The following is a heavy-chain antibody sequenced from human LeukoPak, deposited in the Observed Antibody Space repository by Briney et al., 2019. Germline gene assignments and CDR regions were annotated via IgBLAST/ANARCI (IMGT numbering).Heavy chain of an antibody. Sequence: GRSLRPSCAASGFTFSIYGMHWVRQAPGKGLEWVAVIGYDGSNKYYADSVKGRFTISRDNSKSTLYLQMNSLRAEDTAVYYCARGGYCSSTTCSLYNGLGVWGQGTTVTVSS. V-gene: IGHV3-33*01. J-gene: IGHJ6*02. CDR2: IGYDGSNK. CDR3: ARGGYCSSTTCSLYNGLGV. D-gene: IGHD2-2*01. CDR1: GFTFSIYG.